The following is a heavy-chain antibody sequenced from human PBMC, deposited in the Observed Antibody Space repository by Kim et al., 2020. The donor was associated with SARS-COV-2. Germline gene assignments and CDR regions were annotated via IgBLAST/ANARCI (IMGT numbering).Heavy chain of an antibody. J-gene: IGHJ5*02. CDR1: GYSISSGYY. CDR2: IYHSGST. D-gene: IGHD6-6*01. CDR3: ATAAGIAARSGWFDP. V-gene: IGHV4-38-2*02. Sequence: SETLSLTCTVSGYSISSGYYWGWIRQPPGKGLEWIGSIYHSGSTYYNPSLKSRVTISVDTSKNQFSLKLSSVTAADTAVYYCATAAGIAARSGWFDPRG.